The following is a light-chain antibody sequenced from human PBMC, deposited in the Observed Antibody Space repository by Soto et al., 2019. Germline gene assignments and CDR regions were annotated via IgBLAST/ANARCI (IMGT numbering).Light chain of an antibody. CDR1: QSISIY. CDR2: AAS. J-gene: IGKJ1*01. CDR3: QQSYSTPPGS. V-gene: IGKV1-39*01. Sequence: IQMTQSPSSLSASVGDRVTITCRASQSISIYLNWYQQKPGKDPKLLIYAASSLQSGVPSRFSGSGSGTDFTLTISSLQPEDFATYYWQQSYSTPPGSFGQGTKVEI.